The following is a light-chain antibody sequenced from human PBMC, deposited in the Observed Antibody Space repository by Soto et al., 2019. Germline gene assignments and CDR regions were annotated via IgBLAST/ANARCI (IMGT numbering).Light chain of an antibody. CDR3: HQYDNAPQT. Sequence: EIVLMQSQGTLSLSPGERATLSCRASQTLRRTYIAWYQQKPGQAPRVLIYGASKRATGIPDRFSGSGSGTDFSLTISRLEPEDFAVYYCHQYDNAPQTYGQGTKVDI. CDR1: QTLRRTY. CDR2: GAS. J-gene: IGKJ2*01. V-gene: IGKV3-20*01.